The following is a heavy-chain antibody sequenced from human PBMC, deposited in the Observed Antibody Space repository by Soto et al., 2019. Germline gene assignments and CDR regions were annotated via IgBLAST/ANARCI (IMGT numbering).Heavy chain of an antibody. CDR2: IIPVLDLS. CDR3: AKKLGPSAFDL. V-gene: IGHV1-69*02. Sequence: QVQLVQSGAEVKKPGSSVKVSCKASGGTFTDYTITWVRQAPGQGLEWMGRIIPVLDLSNYAQKFQGRVTITADKDTTTSYMELSGLTSEDTAVYYCAKKLGPSAFDLWGRGTLVTVSS. CDR1: GGTFTDYT. J-gene: IGHJ2*01. D-gene: IGHD1-26*01.